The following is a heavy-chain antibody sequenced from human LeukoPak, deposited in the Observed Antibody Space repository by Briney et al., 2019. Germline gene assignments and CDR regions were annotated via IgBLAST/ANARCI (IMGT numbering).Heavy chain of an antibody. V-gene: IGHV4-34*01. CDR1: GGSFSGYY. D-gene: IGHD1-26*01. J-gene: IGHJ3*02. Sequence: SETLSLTCAVYGGSFSGYYWSWIRQPPGKGLEWIGEINHSGSTNYNPSLKSRVTISVDTSKNQFSLKLSSVTAADTAVYYCARDKGIVGATNEPDAFDIWGQGTVVTVSS. CDR3: ARDKGIVGATNEPDAFDI. CDR2: INHSGST.